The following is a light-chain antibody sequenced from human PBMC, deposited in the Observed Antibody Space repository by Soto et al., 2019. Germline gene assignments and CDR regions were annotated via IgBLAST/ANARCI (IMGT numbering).Light chain of an antibody. CDR3: QQYGSSPWT. Sequence: EIVLTQSPGTLSLSPGERASLSCRSSQSISSIYLAWYQQKPGQAPRLLIYGASSRATGIPDRFSGSGSGTEFTLTIRRLEPEDFAVYYCQQYGSSPWTFGQGTKVDIK. J-gene: IGKJ1*01. CDR1: QSISSIY. CDR2: GAS. V-gene: IGKV3-20*01.